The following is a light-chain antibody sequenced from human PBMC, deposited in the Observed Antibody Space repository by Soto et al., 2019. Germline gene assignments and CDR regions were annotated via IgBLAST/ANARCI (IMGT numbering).Light chain of an antibody. CDR1: QSVSSY. CDR3: QKRSNWPIT. CDR2: DAS. V-gene: IGKV3-11*01. J-gene: IGKJ5*01. Sequence: EIVLTQSPATLSLSPGERATLSCRASQSVSSYLAWYQQKPGQAPRLLIYDASNRATGIPARFSGSGSGTDFTLPSSSLEPEDFAVYYCQKRSNWPITFGQGTRLEIK.